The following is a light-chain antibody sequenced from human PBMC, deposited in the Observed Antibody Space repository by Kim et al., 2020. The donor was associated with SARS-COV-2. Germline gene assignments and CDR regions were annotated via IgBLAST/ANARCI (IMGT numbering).Light chain of an antibody. CDR1: GGSIDDNY. Sequence: NFMLTQPHSVSESPGKTVTISCTCSGGSIDDNYVQWYQQRPGGVPTTVIYEDDQIPSGVSDRFSGSIDNSSNSASLTISGLKTEDEADYYCQSYNRSNVVFGGGTQLTVL. CDR3: QSYNRSNVV. J-gene: IGLJ2*01. CDR2: EDD. V-gene: IGLV6-57*04.